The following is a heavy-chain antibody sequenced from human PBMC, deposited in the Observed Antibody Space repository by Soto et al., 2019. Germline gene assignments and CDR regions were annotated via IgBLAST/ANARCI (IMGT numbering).Heavy chain of an antibody. J-gene: IGHJ4*02. CDR2: IIPIFGTA. D-gene: IGHD6-13*01. V-gene: IGHV1-69*06. CDR1: GGTFSSYA. CDR3: ARAPGYSSSWSLDY. Sequence: SVKVSCKASGGTFSSYAISWVRQAPGQGLEWMGGIIPIFGTANYAQRFQGRVTITADKSTSTAYMELSSLRSEDTAVYYCARAPGYSSSWSLDYWGQGALVTVSS.